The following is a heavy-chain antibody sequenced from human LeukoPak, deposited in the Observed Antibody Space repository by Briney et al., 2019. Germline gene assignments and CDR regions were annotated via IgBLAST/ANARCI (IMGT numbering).Heavy chain of an antibody. J-gene: IGHJ5*02. CDR1: GFTFSNAW. CDR2: IKSKTDGGTT. V-gene: IGHV3-15*01. Sequence: PGGSLRLSCAASGFTFSNAWMSWVRQAPGKGLEWVGRIKSKTDGGTTDYAAPVKGRFTISRDDSKNTLYLQMNSLKTEDTAVYYCTTGVWFAKGSRFDPWGQGTLVTVSS. CDR3: TTGVWFAKGSRFDP. D-gene: IGHD3-10*01.